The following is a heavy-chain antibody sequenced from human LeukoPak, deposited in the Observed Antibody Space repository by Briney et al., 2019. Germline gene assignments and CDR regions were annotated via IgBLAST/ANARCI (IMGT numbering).Heavy chain of an antibody. CDR3: SMVLGVNPPEFDY. Sequence: GGSLRLSCAASGFTFSSYAMHWVRQAPGKGLEWVAVVSYDGSNKYYADSVKGRFTISRDNSKNTLYLQMNSLRAEDTAVYYCSMVLGVNPPEFDYWGQGTLVTVSS. V-gene: IGHV3-30*04. D-gene: IGHD3-10*01. CDR2: VSYDGSNK. J-gene: IGHJ4*02. CDR1: GFTFSSYA.